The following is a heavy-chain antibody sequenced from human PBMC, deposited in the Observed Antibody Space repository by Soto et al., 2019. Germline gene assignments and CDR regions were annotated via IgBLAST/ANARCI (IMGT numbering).Heavy chain of an antibody. J-gene: IGHJ6*02. CDR2: IIPIFGTA. Sequence: QVQLVQSGAEVKKPGSSVKVSCKASGGTFSSYAISWVRQAPGQGLEWMGGIIPIFGTANYAQKFQGRVTITADESTSTAYMELSSLRSEDTAVYYCAREIVVVVAATLKDCCYYYGMDVWGQGTTVTVSS. D-gene: IGHD2-15*01. CDR1: GGTFSSYA. CDR3: AREIVVVVAATLKDCCYYYGMDV. V-gene: IGHV1-69*01.